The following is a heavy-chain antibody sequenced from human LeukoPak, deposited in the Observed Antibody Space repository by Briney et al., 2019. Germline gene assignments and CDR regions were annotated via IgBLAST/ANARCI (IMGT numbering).Heavy chain of an antibody. CDR2: ISGSGGST. D-gene: IGHD3-22*01. Sequence: WGSLRLSCAASGFTFSSYAMSWVRQAPGKGLEWVSAISGSGGSTYYADSVKGRFTISRDNSKNTLYLQMNSLRAEDTAVYYCAKGRNYDSKLYYFDYWGQGTLVTVSS. CDR1: GFTFSSYA. J-gene: IGHJ4*02. V-gene: IGHV3-23*01. CDR3: AKGRNYDSKLYYFDY.